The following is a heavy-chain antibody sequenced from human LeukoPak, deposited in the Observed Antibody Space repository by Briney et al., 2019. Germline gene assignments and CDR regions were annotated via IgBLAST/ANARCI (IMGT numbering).Heavy chain of an antibody. J-gene: IGHJ5*02. V-gene: IGHV1-8*01. Sequence: ASVKVSCKASGYTFTSYDINWVRQATGQGLEWMGWMNPNSGNTGYAQKFQGRVTMTRNTSISTAYMELSSLRSEDTAVYYCARGRPIINWNYESWSDPWGQGTLVTVSS. D-gene: IGHD1-7*01. CDR1: GYTFTSYD. CDR2: MNPNSGNT. CDR3: ARGRPIINWNYESWSDP.